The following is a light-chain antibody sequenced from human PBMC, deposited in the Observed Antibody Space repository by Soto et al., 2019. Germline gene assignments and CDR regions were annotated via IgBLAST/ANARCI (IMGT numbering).Light chain of an antibody. J-gene: IGKJ1*01. CDR1: QSVSSN. CDR2: GAS. Sequence: EIVMTQSPATLSVSPGERATLSCRASQSVSSNLAWYQQKPGQAPRLLIYGASTRATGIAARFSGSGSGTEFTLTISSLQSEDFAVYYCQQDNNWPPWTFGHGTKVEIK. V-gene: IGKV3-15*01. CDR3: QQDNNWPPWT.